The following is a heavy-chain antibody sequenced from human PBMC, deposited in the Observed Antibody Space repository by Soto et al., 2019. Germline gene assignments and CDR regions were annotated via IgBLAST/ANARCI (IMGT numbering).Heavy chain of an antibody. J-gene: IGHJ6*02. CDR3: AADQGIVGATYYYYYGMDV. Sequence: SVKVSCKASGFTFTSSAVQWVRQARGQRLEWIGWIVVGSGNTNYAQKFQERVTITRDMSTSTAYMELSSLRSEDTAVYYCAADQGIVGATYYYYYGMDVWGQGTTVTV. V-gene: IGHV1-58*01. CDR1: GFTFTSSA. D-gene: IGHD1-26*01. CDR2: IVVGSGNT.